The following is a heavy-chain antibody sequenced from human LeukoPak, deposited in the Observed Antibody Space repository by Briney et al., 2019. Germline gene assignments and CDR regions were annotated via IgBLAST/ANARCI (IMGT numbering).Heavy chain of an antibody. V-gene: IGHV3-21*01. CDR3: GGDPTRREAYYYYYYMDV. CDR2: ISSSSSYI. Sequence: PGGSLRLSCAASGFTFDDYGMSWVRQAPGKGLEWVSSISSSSSYIYYADSVKGRFTISRDNAKNTLYLQMGSLRAEDMAVYYCGGDPTRREAYYYYYYMDVWGKGNTVTVSS. J-gene: IGHJ6*03. CDR1: GFTFDDYG.